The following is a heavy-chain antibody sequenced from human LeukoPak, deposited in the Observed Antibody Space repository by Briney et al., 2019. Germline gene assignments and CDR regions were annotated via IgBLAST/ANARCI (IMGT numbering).Heavy chain of an antibody. CDR1: GFTFRNYA. D-gene: IGHD4-11*01. V-gene: IGHV3-30-3*01. Sequence: PGGSLRLSCAASGFTFRNYAMHWVRQAPGKGLEWVAVISYDGTNEYYADSVKGRFTISRDNSKNTLYLQMNSLRAEDTAVYYCAKAGYSDYPYYYYYMDVWGKGTTVTVSS. CDR2: ISYDGTNE. CDR3: AKAGYSDYPYYYYYMDV. J-gene: IGHJ6*03.